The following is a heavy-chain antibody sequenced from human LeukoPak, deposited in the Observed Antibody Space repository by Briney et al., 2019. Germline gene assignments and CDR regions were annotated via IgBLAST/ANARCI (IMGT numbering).Heavy chain of an antibody. J-gene: IGHJ5*02. CDR3: ASSVAATYNWFDP. CDR1: GFTFSSYW. V-gene: IGHV3-7*05. D-gene: IGHD2-15*01. Sequence: GGSLRLSCAASGFTFSSYWMSWVRQAPGKGLEWVANIKQDGSEKYYVDSVKGRFTISRDNAKNSLYLQMNSLRAEDTAVYYCASSVAATYNWFDPWGQGTLVTVSS. CDR2: IKQDGSEK.